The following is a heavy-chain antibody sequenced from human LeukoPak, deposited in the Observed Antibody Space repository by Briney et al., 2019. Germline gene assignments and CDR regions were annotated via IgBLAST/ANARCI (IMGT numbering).Heavy chain of an antibody. J-gene: IGHJ4*02. Sequence: PSETLSLTCTVSGGSISSYYWSWIRQPPGKGLEWIGYIYYSGSTNYNPSLKSRVTIPVDTSKNQFSLKLSSVTAADTAVYYCAGVLSSGWLDYWGQGTLVTVSS. CDR1: GGSISSYY. CDR2: IYYSGST. CDR3: AGVLSSGWLDY. D-gene: IGHD6-19*01. V-gene: IGHV4-59*01.